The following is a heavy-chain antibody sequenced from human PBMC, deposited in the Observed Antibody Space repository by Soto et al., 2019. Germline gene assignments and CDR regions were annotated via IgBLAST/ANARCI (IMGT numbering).Heavy chain of an antibody. V-gene: IGHV1-46*01. CDR2: INPRGGST. D-gene: IGHD6-13*01. J-gene: IGHJ6*04. Sequence: ASVKVSCKASGYTFTSYYMHWVRQAPGQGLEWMGIINPRGGSTSYAQKFQGRVTMTRDTSTSTVYMELSSLRSEDTAVYYCAREIAAAGTGYYYYGMDVWGKGTTVTVSS. CDR3: AREIAAAGTGYYYYGMDV. CDR1: GYTFTSYY.